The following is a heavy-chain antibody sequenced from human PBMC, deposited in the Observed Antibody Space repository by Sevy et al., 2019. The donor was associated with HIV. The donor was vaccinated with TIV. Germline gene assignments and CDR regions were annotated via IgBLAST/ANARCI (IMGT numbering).Heavy chain of an antibody. J-gene: IGHJ5*02. Sequence: GGSLRLSCAASGFTLSDSGLHWVRQAPGKGLEWVAFIQVDGREKFYTDSVKGRFTISRDSSKNTVYLQMNSLRGEDTAVYYCAQRPTAAWGQGTLVTVSS. V-gene: IGHV3-30*02. CDR1: GFTLSDSG. CDR3: AQRPTAA. CDR2: IQVDGREK.